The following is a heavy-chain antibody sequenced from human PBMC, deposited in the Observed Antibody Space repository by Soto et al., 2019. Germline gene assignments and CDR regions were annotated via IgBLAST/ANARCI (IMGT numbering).Heavy chain of an antibody. J-gene: IGHJ6*02. D-gene: IGHD2-15*01. Sequence: ASVKFSCKASGYTFTGYYMHWVRQAPGQGLEWMGWINPNSGGTNYAQKFQGRVTMTRDTSISTAYMELSRLRSDDTAVYYCARVLVVTNYGMDVWGQGTTVTVSS. V-gene: IGHV1-2*02. CDR1: GYTFTGYY. CDR3: ARVLVVTNYGMDV. CDR2: INPNSGGT.